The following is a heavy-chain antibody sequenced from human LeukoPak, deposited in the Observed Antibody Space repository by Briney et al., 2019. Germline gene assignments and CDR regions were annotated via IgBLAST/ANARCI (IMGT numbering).Heavy chain of an antibody. D-gene: IGHD6-19*01. V-gene: IGHV3-30*18. Sequence: GGSLRLSCAASGLSFGSYGLYWVRQAPGKGLEWVALITYDGSHKYYADSVKGRFTISRDNSKSTLYLQMNSLRVEDTAVYYCAKSAVAGAGYFDLWGRGTLVTVSS. J-gene: IGHJ2*01. CDR3: AKSAVAGAGYFDL. CDR1: GLSFGSYG. CDR2: ITYDGSHK.